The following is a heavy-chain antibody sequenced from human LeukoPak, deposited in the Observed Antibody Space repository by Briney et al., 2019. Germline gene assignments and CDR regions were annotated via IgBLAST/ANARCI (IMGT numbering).Heavy chain of an antibody. CDR3: ARRDRSSTTLDAFDI. CDR2: IYYSGST. D-gene: IGHD2-2*01. J-gene: IGHJ3*02. Sequence: SETLSLTCTVCGGSISSYYWSWIRQPPGKGLEGMGYIYYSGSTNYNPSLKSRVTISVDTSKNQFSLKLSSVTAPDTAVYYCARRDRSSTTLDAFDIWGQGTMVTVSS. CDR1: GGSISSYY. V-gene: IGHV4-59*01.